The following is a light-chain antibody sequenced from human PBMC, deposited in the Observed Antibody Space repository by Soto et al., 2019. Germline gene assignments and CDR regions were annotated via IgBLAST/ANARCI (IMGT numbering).Light chain of an antibody. J-gene: IGLJ1*01. Sequence: QSALTQPASVSGSPGQSITISCTGTSSDVGGYNYVSWYQQHPGKAPKHMIYHVSNRPSGVSNRFSGSKSGNTASLTISGLQAEDEADYYCSSYASSSTLYVFGAGTKLTVL. V-gene: IGLV2-14*03. CDR3: SSYASSSTLYV. CDR2: HVS. CDR1: SSDVGGYNY.